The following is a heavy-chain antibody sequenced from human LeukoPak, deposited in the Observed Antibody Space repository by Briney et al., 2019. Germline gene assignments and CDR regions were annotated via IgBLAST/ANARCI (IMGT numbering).Heavy chain of an antibody. J-gene: IGHJ4*02. CDR3: AKGGIDGGSHGY. CDR2: ISYDGSNK. D-gene: IGHD1-14*01. V-gene: IGHV3-30-3*01. Sequence: GGSLRLSCAASGFTFSSYAMHWVRQAPGKGLEWVAVISYDGSNKYYADSVKGRFTISRDNSKNTLYLQMNSLRAEDTAVYYCAKGGIDGGSHGYWGQGTLVTVSS. CDR1: GFTFSSYA.